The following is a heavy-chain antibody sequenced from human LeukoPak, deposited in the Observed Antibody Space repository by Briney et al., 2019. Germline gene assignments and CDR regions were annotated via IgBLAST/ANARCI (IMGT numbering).Heavy chain of an antibody. D-gene: IGHD6-13*01. CDR1: GFTFSSHW. CDR2: INGDGSTT. Sequence: PGGSLRLSCAASGFTFSSHWMYWVRHAPGKGPVWVSLINGDGSTTTCADSVKGRFTISRDNAKNTLCLQMNSLRAEDTAVYYCARGGLTAACDYWGQGTLVTVSS. CDR3: ARGGLTAACDY. V-gene: IGHV3-74*01. J-gene: IGHJ4*02.